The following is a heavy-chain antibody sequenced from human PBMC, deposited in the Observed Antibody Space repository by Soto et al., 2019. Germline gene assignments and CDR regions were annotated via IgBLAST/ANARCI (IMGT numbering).Heavy chain of an antibody. CDR1: GFTFSSYA. CDR2: ISGSGGST. Sequence: GGSLRLSCAASGFTFSSYAMSWVRQAPGKGLEWVSAISGSGGSTYYADSVKGRFTISRDNSKNTLYLQMNSLRAEDTAVYYCAKDEYSYGKLYYYYGMDVWGQGTTVTVSS. D-gene: IGHD5-18*01. V-gene: IGHV3-23*01. J-gene: IGHJ6*02. CDR3: AKDEYSYGKLYYYYGMDV.